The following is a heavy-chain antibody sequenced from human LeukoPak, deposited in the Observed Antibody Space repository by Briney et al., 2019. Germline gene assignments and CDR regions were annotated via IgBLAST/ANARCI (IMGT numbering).Heavy chain of an antibody. D-gene: IGHD3-22*01. J-gene: IGHJ4*02. CDR3: ARGGGVTYYDSTGYLWYFDY. CDR1: GGSFSGYY. CDR2: INHSGST. Sequence: SETLSLTCAVYGGSFSGYYWSWIRQPPGKGLEWIGEINHSGSTNYNPSLKSRVTISVDTSKNQFSLKLSSVTAADTAVYYCARGGGVTYYDSTGYLWYFDYWGQGTLVTVSS. V-gene: IGHV4-34*01.